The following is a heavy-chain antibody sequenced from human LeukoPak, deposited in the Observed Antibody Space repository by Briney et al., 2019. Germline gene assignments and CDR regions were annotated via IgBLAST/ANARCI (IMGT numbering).Heavy chain of an antibody. V-gene: IGHV1-2*02. CDR3: ARDGYTDYYYYGMDV. D-gene: IGHD5-24*01. CDR1: GYTFTGYY. Sequence: ASVKVSCKASGYTFTGYYTHWVRQAPGQGLEWMGWINPNSGGTHYAQTFQGRVTMTRDTSISTAYMELSRLRSDDTAVYYCARDGYTDYYYYGMDVWGQGTTVTVSS. CDR2: INPNSGGT. J-gene: IGHJ6*02.